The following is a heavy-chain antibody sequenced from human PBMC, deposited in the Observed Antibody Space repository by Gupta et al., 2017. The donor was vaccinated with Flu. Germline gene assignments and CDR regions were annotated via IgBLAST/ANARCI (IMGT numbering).Heavy chain of an antibody. CDR2: IWYDGSNK. D-gene: IGHD2-2*01. V-gene: IGHV3-33*01. J-gene: IGHJ3*02. CDR1: GFTFSSYG. CDR3: ARDFCSSTSCQGGAFDI. Sequence: QVQLVESGGGVVQPGRSLRLSCAASGFTFSSYGMHWVRQAPGKGLEWVAVIWYDGSNKYYADSVKGRFTISRDNSKNTLYLQMNSLRAEDTAVYYCARDFCSSTSCQGGAFDIWGQGTMVTVSS.